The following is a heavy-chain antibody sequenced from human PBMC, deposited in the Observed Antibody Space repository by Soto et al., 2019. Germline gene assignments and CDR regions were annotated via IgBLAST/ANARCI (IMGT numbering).Heavy chain of an antibody. CDR3: AKSRYSDSSGDFYDY. CDR1: GYTFTNYY. CDR2: IHYSGATP. D-gene: IGHD3-22*01. J-gene: IGHJ4*02. V-gene: IGHV1-46*01. Sequence: QVQLVQSGAEVKRPGASVKVSCKASGYTFTNYYMHWVRQAPGQGLEWMGVIHYSGATPTYAQKFQGRVTMARDTSTSTVYVELSSLTSEDTAVYYCAKSRYSDSSGDFYDYWGQGTLVTVSS.